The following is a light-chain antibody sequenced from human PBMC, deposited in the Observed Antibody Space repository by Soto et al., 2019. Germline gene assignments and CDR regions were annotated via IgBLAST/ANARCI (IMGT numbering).Light chain of an antibody. CDR2: GAS. V-gene: IGKV3-15*01. J-gene: IGKJ1*01. Sequence: EIVITQSPASLSVSRGERAALCCRASQSVSSNLAWYQQKPGQAPRLLIYGASTRATGIPARFSGSGSGTEFTLTISSLQSEDFAVYYCQQYNNWPGTFGQGTKVDIK. CDR1: QSVSSN. CDR3: QQYNNWPGT.